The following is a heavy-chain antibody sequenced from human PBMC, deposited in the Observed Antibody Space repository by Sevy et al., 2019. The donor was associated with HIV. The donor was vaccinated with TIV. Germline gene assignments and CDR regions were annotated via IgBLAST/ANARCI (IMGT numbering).Heavy chain of an antibody. D-gene: IGHD6-19*01. CDR3: ARDESSCWYVDYYYYGMDV. Sequence: GGSLRLSCAASGFTFSSYWMSWVRQAPGKGLEWVANIKQDGSEKYYVDSVKGRFTISRDNAKNSLYQQMNSLRAEDTAVYYCARDESSCWYVDYYYYGMDVWGQGTTVTVSS. V-gene: IGHV3-7*01. CDR1: GFTFSSYW. CDR2: IKQDGSEK. J-gene: IGHJ6*02.